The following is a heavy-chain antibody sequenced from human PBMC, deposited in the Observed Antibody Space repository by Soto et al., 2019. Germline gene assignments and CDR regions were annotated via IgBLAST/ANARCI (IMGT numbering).Heavy chain of an antibody. J-gene: IGHJ6*02. V-gene: IGHV4-4*02. CDR1: GDSVRSSNW. CDR2: IYHLGGT. Sequence: PSETLYITCAVSGDSVRSSNWWTWVRQSPGKGLEWIGEIYHLGGTNYNPSLKSRVTISVDMAKNKVSLKLSTVSAADTAVYYCATMKKPLGYYYGLNLWGQGTAVTVSS. CDR3: ATMKKPLGYYYGLNL.